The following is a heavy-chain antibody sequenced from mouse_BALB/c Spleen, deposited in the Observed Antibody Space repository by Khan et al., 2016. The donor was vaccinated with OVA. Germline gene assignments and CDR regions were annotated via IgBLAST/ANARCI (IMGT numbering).Heavy chain of an antibody. J-gene: IGHJ3*01. V-gene: IGHV1-77*01. CDR2: IYPGNGNT. Sequence: QVQLQQSGAELARPGASVKLSCKASGYTFTDYYINWVKQRTGQGLEWIGDIYPGNGNTYYNENFKGKATLTADKSSSTAFMHLSSLTSEDSAVYFCTRSGIGSCAFWGQGTLVTVSA. D-gene: IGHD2-14*01. CDR3: TRSGIGSCAF. CDR1: GYTFTDYY.